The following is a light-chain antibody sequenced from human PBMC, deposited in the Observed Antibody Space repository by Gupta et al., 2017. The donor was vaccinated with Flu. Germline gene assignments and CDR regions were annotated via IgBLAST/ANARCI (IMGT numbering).Light chain of an antibody. J-gene: IGLJ1*01. V-gene: IGLV2-23*01. CDR3: CSYAGSRYV. CDR2: EGS. Sequence: QSALTQPASVSGSPGPSITISCTGTSSDVGSYNLVSWYQQHPGKAPKLMIYEGSKRPSGVSNRFSGSKSGNTASLTISGLQAEDEADYYCCSYAGSRYVFGTGTKVTVL. CDR1: SSDVGSYNL.